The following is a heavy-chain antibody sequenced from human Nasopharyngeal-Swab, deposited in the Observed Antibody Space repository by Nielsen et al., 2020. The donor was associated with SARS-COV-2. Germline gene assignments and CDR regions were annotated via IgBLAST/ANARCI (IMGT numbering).Heavy chain of an antibody. V-gene: IGHV3-21*01. CDR2: ISSSNSYI. Sequence: GESLKISCAASGFTFSSYSMNWVRQAPGKGLEWVSSISSSNSYINYADSVKGRFTISRDNAKNSLYLQMNSLRAEATAVYYCARWSSSWSLVTWGQGTLVTVSS. CDR1: GFTFSSYS. D-gene: IGHD6-13*01. CDR3: ARWSSSWSLVT. J-gene: IGHJ4*02.